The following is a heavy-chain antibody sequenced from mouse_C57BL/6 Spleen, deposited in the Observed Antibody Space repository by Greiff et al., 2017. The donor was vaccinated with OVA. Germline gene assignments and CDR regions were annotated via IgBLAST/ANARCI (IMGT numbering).Heavy chain of an antibody. Sequence: VQLKESGGGLVKPGGSLKLSCAASGFTFSDYGMHWVRQAPEKGLEWVAYISSGSSTIYYADTVKGRFTISRDNAKNTLFLQMTSLRSEDTAMYYCASYLLRYFDVWGTGTTVTVSS. CDR1: GFTFSDYG. CDR3: ASYLLRYFDV. J-gene: IGHJ1*03. CDR2: ISSGSSTI. V-gene: IGHV5-17*01.